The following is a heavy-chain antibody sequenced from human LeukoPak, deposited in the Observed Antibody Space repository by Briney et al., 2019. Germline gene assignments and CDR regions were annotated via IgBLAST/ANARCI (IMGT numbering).Heavy chain of an antibody. CDR3: ARDRGAVALQGYFQH. Sequence: GGSLRLSCAASGFTFSSYAMHWVRQAPGKGLEWVAVISYDGSNKYYADSVKGRFTISRDNSKNTLYLQMNSLRAEDTAVYYCARDRGAVALQGYFQHWGQGTLVTVSS. CDR2: ISYDGSNK. D-gene: IGHD6-19*01. V-gene: IGHV3-30*04. CDR1: GFTFSSYA. J-gene: IGHJ1*01.